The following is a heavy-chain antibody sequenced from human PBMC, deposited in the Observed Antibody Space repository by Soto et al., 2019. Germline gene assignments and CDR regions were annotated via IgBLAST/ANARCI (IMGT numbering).Heavy chain of an antibody. CDR1: GFTFSDYW. Sequence: EVQLVESGGGLVQPGGSLRLSCAASGFTFSDYWMSWVRQAPGKGLECVANIKTDGSEKYYVDPVNGRFTISRDNAKNSLYLQMNSLRAEDTAVYYCASSMGRAGNDYWGQGTLVDVSS. CDR2: IKTDGSEK. D-gene: IGHD3-10*01. J-gene: IGHJ4*02. V-gene: IGHV3-7*05. CDR3: ASSMGRAGNDY.